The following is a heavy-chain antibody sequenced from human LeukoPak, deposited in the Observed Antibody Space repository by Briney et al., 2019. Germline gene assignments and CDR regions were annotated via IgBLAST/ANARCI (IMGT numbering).Heavy chain of an antibody. V-gene: IGHV4-38-2*01. J-gene: IGHJ4*02. CDR3: GRRAVGGGGRIFDY. Sequence: SETLSLTCAVSGYSISSGYYWGWIRQPPGKGLEWIGSIYHSGSTYYNPSLKSRVTISVDTSKNQFYLKLSSVTAADTAGSSRGRRAVGGGGRIFDYWGQGTLVTVSS. D-gene: IGHD2-15*01. CDR1: GYSISSGYY. CDR2: IYHSGST.